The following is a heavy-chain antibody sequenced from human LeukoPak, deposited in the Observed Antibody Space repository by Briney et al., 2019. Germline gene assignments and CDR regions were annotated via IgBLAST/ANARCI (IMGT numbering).Heavy chain of an antibody. V-gene: IGHV1-46*01. CDR3: ARDCSEGYFDY. D-gene: IGHD3-10*02. J-gene: IGHJ4*02. CDR2: INPSGGST. CDR1: GYTFTSYY. Sequence: ASVKVSCKASGYTFTSYYMHWVRQAPGQGLEWMGIINPSGGSTSYAQKFQGRVTMTMDTSTSTVYMELSSLRSEDTAVYYCARDCSEGYFDYWGQGTLVTVSS.